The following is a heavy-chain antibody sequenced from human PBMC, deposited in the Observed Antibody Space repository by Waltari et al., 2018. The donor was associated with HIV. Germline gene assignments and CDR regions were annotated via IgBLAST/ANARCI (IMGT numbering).Heavy chain of an antibody. Sequence: EVQLFECGGGLVLSGGFLRLSCASTGFTFPPSMITGVTEAPGRGVEGVSYSSSSSSTIYYADSVKDRFTISRDNAKNSLYLQRNSLRAEDTAVYYCASGSYDSSGYADYWGQGTLVTVSS. J-gene: IGHJ4*02. CDR1: GFTFPPSM. CDR3: ASGSYDSSGYADY. D-gene: IGHD3-22*01. CDR2: SSSSSSTI. V-gene: IGHV3-48*04.